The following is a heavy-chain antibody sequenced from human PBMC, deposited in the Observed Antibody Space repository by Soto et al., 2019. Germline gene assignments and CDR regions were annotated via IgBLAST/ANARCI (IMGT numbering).Heavy chain of an antibody. CDR1: GFTFSSHA. CDR3: ARDLWWYLH. D-gene: IGHD2-15*01. Sequence: EVQLLESGGGLVQPGGALRLSCAASGFTFSSHAMSWFRLAPGKGLEWISGISAGSEGTYSADSVKGRFTISRDKSNNTLYLQMNSLRAEDTAVYYCARDLWWYLHWGQGTLVTVSS. J-gene: IGHJ4*02. V-gene: IGHV3-23*01. CDR2: ISAGSEGT.